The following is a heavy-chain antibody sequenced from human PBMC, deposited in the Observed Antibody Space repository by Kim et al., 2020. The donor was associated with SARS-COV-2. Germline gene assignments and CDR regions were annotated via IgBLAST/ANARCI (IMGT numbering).Heavy chain of an antibody. J-gene: IGHJ4*02. CDR1: GGTFSSYA. D-gene: IGHD3-22*01. Sequence: SVKVSCKASGGTFSSYAISWVRQAPGQGLEWMGGIIPIFGTTNYAQKFQGRVTITADESTSTAYMELSSLRSEETAVYYCARYDSYDSSGYYLDYWGQGTLVNVSS. V-gene: IGHV1-69*13. CDR3: ARYDSYDSSGYYLDY. CDR2: IIPIFGTT.